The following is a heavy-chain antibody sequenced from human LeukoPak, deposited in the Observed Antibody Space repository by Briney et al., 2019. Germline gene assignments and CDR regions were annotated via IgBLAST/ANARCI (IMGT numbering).Heavy chain of an antibody. J-gene: IGHJ5*02. D-gene: IGHD3-10*01. V-gene: IGHV3-30*04. CDR3: ARDLSGGLGEYPGWFDP. CDR2: ISYDGSNK. Sequence: GGSLRLSCAASGFTFSSYAMHWVRQAPGKGLEWVAVISYDGSNKYYADSVKGRFTISRDNSKNTLYLQMNSLRAEDTAVYYCARDLSGGLGEYPGWFDPWGQGTLVTVSS. CDR1: GFTFSSYA.